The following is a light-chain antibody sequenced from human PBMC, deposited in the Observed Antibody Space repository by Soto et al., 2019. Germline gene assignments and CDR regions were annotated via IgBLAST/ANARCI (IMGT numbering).Light chain of an antibody. Sequence: QSALTQPASVSGSPGQSITISCTGTSSDIGNYNYVSWYQQYPGKVPNLIIYEVSNRPSGVSNRFSGSKSGNTASLTISGLQAEDEADYYRSSFTGISTPYVFGTGTKVTVL. CDR3: SSFTGISTPYV. J-gene: IGLJ1*01. CDR2: EVS. CDR1: SSDIGNYNY. V-gene: IGLV2-14*01.